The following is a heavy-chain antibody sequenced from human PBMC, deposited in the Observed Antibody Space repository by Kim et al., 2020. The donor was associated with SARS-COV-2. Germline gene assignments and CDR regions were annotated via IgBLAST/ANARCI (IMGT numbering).Heavy chain of an antibody. CDR3: ARERVYCSGGSCYSWVRYYYYGMDV. CDR1: GGSFSGYY. D-gene: IGHD2-15*01. Sequence: SETLSLTCAVYGGSFSGYYWSWIRQPPGKGLEWIGEINHSGSTNYNPSLKSRVTISVDTSKNQFSLKLSSVTAADTAVYYCARERVYCSGGSCYSWVRYYYYGMDVWRQGTTVTVSS. J-gene: IGHJ6*02. V-gene: IGHV4-34*01. CDR2: INHSGST.